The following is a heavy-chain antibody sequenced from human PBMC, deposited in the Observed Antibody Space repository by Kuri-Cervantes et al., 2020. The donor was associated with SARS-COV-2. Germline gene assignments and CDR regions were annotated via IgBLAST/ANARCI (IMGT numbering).Heavy chain of an antibody. D-gene: IGHD3-3*01. V-gene: IGHV4-39*01. J-gene: IGHJ4*02. CDR3: ARRSTSITIFGVVNINPFDY. Sequence: ESLKISCAVYGGSFSSYYWGWIRQPPGKGLEWIGSIYYSGSTYYNPSLKSRVTISVDTSKNQFSLKLSSVTAADTAVYYCARRSTSITIFGVVNINPFDYWGQGTLVTVSS. CDR2: IYYSGST. CDR1: GGSFSSYY.